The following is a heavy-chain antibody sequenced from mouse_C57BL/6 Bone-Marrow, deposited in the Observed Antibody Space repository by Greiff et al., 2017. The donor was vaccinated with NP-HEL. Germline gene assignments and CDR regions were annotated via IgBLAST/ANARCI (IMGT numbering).Heavy chain of an antibody. CDR3: ARFWFAY. Sequence: VQLLQSGAELVKPGASVKISCKASGYAFSSYRMNWVNQSPGKGLEWIGQICAGGGDTYYNGKVKGKATLSADKTSSTAYMQLSSLPSEDSAVYFCARFWFAYWGQGTLLTVSA. CDR1: GYAFSSYR. J-gene: IGHJ3*01. CDR2: ICAGGGDT. V-gene: IGHV1-80*01.